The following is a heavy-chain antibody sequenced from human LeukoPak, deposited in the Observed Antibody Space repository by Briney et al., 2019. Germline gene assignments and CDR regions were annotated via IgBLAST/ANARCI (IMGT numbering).Heavy chain of an antibody. Sequence: ASVKVSCKASGYTFTGYYMHWVRQAPGQGLEWMGWINPNSGGTNYAQKFQGRVTVTRDTSISTAYMELSRLRSDDTAVYYCAREGPLGYCSSTSCYSFDYWGQGTLVTVSS. V-gene: IGHV1-2*02. J-gene: IGHJ4*02. CDR3: AREGPLGYCSSTSCYSFDY. CDR2: INPNSGGT. CDR1: GYTFTGYY. D-gene: IGHD2-2*02.